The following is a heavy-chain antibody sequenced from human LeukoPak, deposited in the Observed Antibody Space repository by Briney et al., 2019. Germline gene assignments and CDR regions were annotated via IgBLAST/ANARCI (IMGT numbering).Heavy chain of an antibody. CDR2: IYTSGST. Sequence: SETLSLTCTVCGGSISSGSYYWRWIRQPAGKGLEWIGRIYTSGSTNYNPSLKSRVTISVDTYKNQFSLKLSSVTAADTAVYYCARADYGGKTAYYYYYMDVWGKGTTVTVS. V-gene: IGHV4-61*02. CDR1: GGSISSGSYY. CDR3: ARADYGGKTAYYYYYMDV. D-gene: IGHD4-23*01. J-gene: IGHJ6*03.